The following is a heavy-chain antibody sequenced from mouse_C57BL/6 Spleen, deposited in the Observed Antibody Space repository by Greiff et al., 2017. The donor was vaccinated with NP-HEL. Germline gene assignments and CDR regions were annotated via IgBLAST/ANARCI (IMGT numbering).Heavy chain of an antibody. J-gene: IGHJ4*01. CDR1: GYTFTSYG. CDR3: AREEGTVVDEATDY. V-gene: IGHV1-81*01. D-gene: IGHD1-1*01. CDR2: IYPRNGNT. Sequence: VQLQQSGAELARPGASVKLSCKASGYTFTSYGIRWVKQRTGQGLEWIGDIYPRNGNTKYNEKFKGKATVTADKSSSTAYMELHSLTSEDSAVYFCAREEGTVVDEATDYWGQGTAVTVSS.